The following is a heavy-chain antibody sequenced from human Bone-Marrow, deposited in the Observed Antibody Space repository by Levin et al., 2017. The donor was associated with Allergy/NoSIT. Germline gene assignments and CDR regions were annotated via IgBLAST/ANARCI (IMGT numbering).Heavy chain of an antibody. CDR3: AREVAYDGPSDYSGMDV. J-gene: IGHJ6*02. CDR2: IYYSGST. V-gene: IGHV4-39*07. Sequence: SCTVSGGSISSSSYYWGWIRQPPGKGLEWIGTIYYSGSTYYNPSLKSRVTISIDMSKNQFSLKLSSVTAAETAVYYCAREVAYDGPSDYSGMDVWGQGTTVTVSS. D-gene: IGHD5-12*01. CDR1: GGSISSSSYY.